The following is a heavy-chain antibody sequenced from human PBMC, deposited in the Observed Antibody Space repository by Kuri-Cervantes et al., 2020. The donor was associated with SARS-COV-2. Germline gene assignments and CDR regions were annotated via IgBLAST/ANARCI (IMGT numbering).Heavy chain of an antibody. CDR1: GLTFSSYA. J-gene: IGHJ4*02. CDR3: ARVEMATQIDY. V-gene: IGHV3-53*01. D-gene: IGHD5-24*01. CDR2: IYSAGNT. Sequence: GGSLRLSCAASGLTFSSYAMSWVRQAPGKGLEWVSLIYSAGNTYYAASVKGRFTISRDDSNNTLYLQMNSLRAEDTAAYYCARVEMATQIDYWGQGTLVTVSS.